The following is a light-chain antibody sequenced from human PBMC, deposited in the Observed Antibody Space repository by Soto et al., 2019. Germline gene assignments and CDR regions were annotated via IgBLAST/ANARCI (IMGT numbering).Light chain of an antibody. V-gene: IGLV2-8*01. J-gene: IGLJ2*01. Sequence: QSVLTQPPSASGSPGQSVTISCTGTSSDVGGYHYVSWYQQHPGKAPKLMIYEVSKRPSGVPDRFSGSKSGNTASLTVSGLQAGDEADYYCSSYAGSNNHVLFGGGTKLTVL. CDR3: SSYAGSNNHVL. CDR1: SSDVGGYHY. CDR2: EVS.